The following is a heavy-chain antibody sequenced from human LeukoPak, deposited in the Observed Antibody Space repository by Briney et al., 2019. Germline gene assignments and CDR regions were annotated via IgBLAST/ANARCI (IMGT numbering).Heavy chain of an antibody. V-gene: IGHV4-59*08. CDR3: ASGPWELDY. CDR2: MSVSGST. Sequence: PSETLSLTCTVSGVSISRNDWGWLRQPPGKGLEWIWIMSVSGSTSYSPSLESRVTISLDTSKNQFSLKLNSVTAADTAVYYCASGPWELDYWGQGILVTVSS. J-gene: IGHJ4*02. CDR1: GVSISRND. D-gene: IGHD1-26*01.